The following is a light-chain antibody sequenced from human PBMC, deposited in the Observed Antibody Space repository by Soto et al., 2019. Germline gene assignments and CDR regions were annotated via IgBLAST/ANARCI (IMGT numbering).Light chain of an antibody. CDR2: GAS. CDR3: QQYYNWPPWT. CDR1: QSVSST. V-gene: IGKV3-15*01. Sequence: IVMTQSPATLSVSPGERATLSCRASQSVSSTLAWYQQKPGQAPRLLIYGASTRATGIPARFTGSGSGTEFTLTISSLQSVDFAIYYCQQYYNWPPWTFGQGTKVEIK. J-gene: IGKJ1*01.